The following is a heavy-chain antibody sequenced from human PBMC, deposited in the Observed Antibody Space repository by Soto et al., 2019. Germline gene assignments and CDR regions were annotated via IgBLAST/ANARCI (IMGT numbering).Heavy chain of an antibody. J-gene: IGHJ6*03. CDR3: AKDFTYYYGSGTPSYYYYYYMDV. CDR1: GFTFSSYA. D-gene: IGHD3-10*01. V-gene: IGHV3-23*01. CDR2: ISGSGGST. Sequence: GGSLRLSCAASGFTFSSYAMSWVRQAPGKGLEWVSAISGSGGSTYYADSVKGRFTISRDNSKNTLYLQMNSLRAEDTAVYYCAKDFTYYYGSGTPSYYYYYYMDVWGKGTTVTVSS.